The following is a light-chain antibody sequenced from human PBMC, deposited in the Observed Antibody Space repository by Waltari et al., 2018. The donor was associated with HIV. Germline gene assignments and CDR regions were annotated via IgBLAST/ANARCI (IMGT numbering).Light chain of an antibody. CDR2: RNN. CDR3: AAWDDSLSAPV. V-gene: IGLV1-47*01. Sequence: QSVLTQPPSASGTPGQRVTISCSGSSSNIGSNYVYWYQQLPGTTPNLLIHRNNQRPSGVPDRFSGSKSGTSTSLAISGLRSEDEADYYCAAWDDSLSAPVFGGGTKLTVL. J-gene: IGLJ3*02. CDR1: SSNIGSNY.